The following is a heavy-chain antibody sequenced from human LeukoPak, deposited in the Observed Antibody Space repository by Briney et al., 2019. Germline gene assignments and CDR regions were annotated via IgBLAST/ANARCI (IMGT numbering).Heavy chain of an antibody. J-gene: IGHJ4*02. Sequence: PGGSLRLSCAASGFTFSSYAMSWVRQAPGKGLEWVSAISGSGGSTYYADSVKGRFTISRDNSKNTLYLQMNSLRAEDTAVYYYATPVGQWLVRIDYWGQGTLVTVSS. CDR1: GFTFSSYA. D-gene: IGHD6-19*01. CDR3: ATPVGQWLVRIDY. V-gene: IGHV3-23*01. CDR2: ISGSGGST.